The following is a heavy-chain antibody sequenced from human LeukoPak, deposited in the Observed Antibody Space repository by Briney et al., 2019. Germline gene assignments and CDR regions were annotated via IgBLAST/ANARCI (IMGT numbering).Heavy chain of an antibody. D-gene: IGHD3-22*01. V-gene: IGHV4-39*01. CDR2: IYYSGST. CDR3: AGDYYYDSSGVSS. Sequence: PSETLSLTCTVSGGSISSYYWGWIRQPPGKGLEWIGSIYYSGSTYYNPSLKSRVTISVDTSKNQFSLKLSSVTAADTAVYYCAGDYYYDSSGVSSWGQGTLVTVSS. J-gene: IGHJ5*02. CDR1: GGSISSYY.